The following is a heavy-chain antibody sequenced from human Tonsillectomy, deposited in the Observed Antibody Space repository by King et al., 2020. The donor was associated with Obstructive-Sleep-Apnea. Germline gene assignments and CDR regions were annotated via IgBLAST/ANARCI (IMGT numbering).Heavy chain of an antibody. CDR2: IAYDGSNK. J-gene: IGHJ4*02. CDR1: GFTFSSYG. V-gene: IGHV3-30*18. Sequence: VQLVESGGGVVQPGRSLRLSCAASGFTFSSYGIHWVRQAPGKGLEWVAGIAYDGSNKYYADSVKGRFTISRDNSKNSLYLQMNSLRAEDTAVYYCAKDPGALGYNFDYWGQGTLVTVSS. D-gene: IGHD1-1*01. CDR3: AKDPGALGYNFDY.